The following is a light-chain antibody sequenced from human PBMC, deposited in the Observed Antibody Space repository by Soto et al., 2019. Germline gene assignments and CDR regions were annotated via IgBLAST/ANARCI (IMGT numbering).Light chain of an antibody. CDR3: CSYAGSYSVV. CDR1: SSDVGDYNY. Sequence: QSALTQPRSVSGSPGQSVTISCTGTSSDVGDYNYVSWYQHHPGKAPKLMIYDVSKRPSGVPDRFSGSKSGNTASLTISGLRAEDEADYYCCSYAGSYSVVFGGRTKLTVL. CDR2: DVS. J-gene: IGLJ2*01. V-gene: IGLV2-11*01.